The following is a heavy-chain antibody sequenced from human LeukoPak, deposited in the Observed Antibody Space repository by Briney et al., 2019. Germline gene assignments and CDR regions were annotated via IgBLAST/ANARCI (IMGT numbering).Heavy chain of an antibody. V-gene: IGHV3-30-3*01. D-gene: IGHD6-6*01. J-gene: IGHJ5*02. Sequence: PGRSLRLSCAASGFTFSSYAMHWVRQAPGKGLEWVAVISYDGSNKYYADSVKGRFTISRDNSKNTLYLQMNSLRAEDTAVYYCARAQYSSSGNWFDPWGQGTLVTVSS. CDR1: GFTFSSYA. CDR3: ARAQYSSSGNWFDP. CDR2: ISYDGSNK.